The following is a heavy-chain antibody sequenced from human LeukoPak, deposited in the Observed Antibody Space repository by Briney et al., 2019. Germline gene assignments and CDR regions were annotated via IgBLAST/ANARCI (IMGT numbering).Heavy chain of an antibody. J-gene: IGHJ4*02. CDR1: NGSISSRTYY. CDR3: ARETYGRINY. V-gene: IGHV4-39*07. D-gene: IGHD4-17*01. CDR2: IYYTGST. Sequence: PSETLSLTCPVSNGSISSRTYYWGWIRQPPGKGLEWVGSIYYTGSTYYNPSLKSRVTISVDTSKNQFSLKLNSVTAADTAVYYCARETYGRINYWGQGTLVTVSS.